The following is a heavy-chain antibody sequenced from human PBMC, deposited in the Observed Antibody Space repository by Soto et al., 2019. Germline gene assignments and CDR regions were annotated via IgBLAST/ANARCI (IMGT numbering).Heavy chain of an antibody. CDR1: GGSISSYY. D-gene: IGHD3-22*01. CDR3: ARGSYYYDSSGYYNNWFDP. CDR2: IYYSGST. J-gene: IGHJ5*02. V-gene: IGHV4-59*01. Sequence: PSETLSLTCTVSGGSISSYYWSWIRQPPGKGLEWIGYIYYSGSTNYNPSLKSRVTISVDTSKNQFSLKLSSVTAADTAVYYCARGSYYYDSSGYYNNWFDPWGQGTLVTVSS.